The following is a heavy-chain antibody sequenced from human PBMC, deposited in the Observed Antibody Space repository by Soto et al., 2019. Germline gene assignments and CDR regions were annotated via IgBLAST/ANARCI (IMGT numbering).Heavy chain of an antibody. CDR3: GRCSSTSCHLGSDY. V-gene: IGHV3-30-3*01. CDR2: ISYDGNNK. J-gene: IGHJ4*02. CDR1: GFTFSSYA. Sequence: QVQLVESGGGVVQPGRSLRLSCAASGFTFSSYAMNWVRQAPGKGLEWVALISYDGNNKYYADSVKGRFTMSRDSSKNTLYLQMISLRDADTAFYYCGRCSSTSCHLGSDYWGQGTLVTVSS. D-gene: IGHD2-2*01.